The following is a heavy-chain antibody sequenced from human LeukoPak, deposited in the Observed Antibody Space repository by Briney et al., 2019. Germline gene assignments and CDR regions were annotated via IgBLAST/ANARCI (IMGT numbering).Heavy chain of an antibody. V-gene: IGHV3-64*01. CDR3: ARIRGGWYFDY. CDR1: GTTFSSYA. CDR2: ISSNGGNT. J-gene: IGHJ4*02. Sequence: PGGSLRLSCAASGTTFSSYAMHWVRQAPGKGLEYVSSISSNGGNTYYANSVKGRFTISRDNSKNTLYLQMGSLRAEDMAVYYCARIRGGWYFDYWGQGTLVTVSS. D-gene: IGHD6-19*01.